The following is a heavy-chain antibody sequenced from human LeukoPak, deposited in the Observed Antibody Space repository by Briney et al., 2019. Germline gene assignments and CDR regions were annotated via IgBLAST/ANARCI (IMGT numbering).Heavy chain of an antibody. V-gene: IGHV3-21*01. CDR1: GSTFSSYG. CDR3: ARVPRDYDILTGYPYYYYYMDV. CDR2: ISSSSSYI. J-gene: IGHJ6*03. Sequence: GGSLRLSCAASGSTFSSYGMNWVRQAPGKGLEWVSCISSSSSYIYYADSVKGRFTISRDNAKNSLYLQMNSLRAEDTAVYYCARVPRDYDILTGYPYYYYYMDVWGKGTTVTISS. D-gene: IGHD3-9*01.